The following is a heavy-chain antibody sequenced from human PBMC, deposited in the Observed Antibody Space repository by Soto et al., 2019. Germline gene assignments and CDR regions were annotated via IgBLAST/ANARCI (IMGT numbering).Heavy chain of an antibody. D-gene: IGHD2-2*01. V-gene: IGHV4-31*03. J-gene: IGHJ5*02. CDR2: IYYSGST. CDR1: GGSIISGGYY. Sequence: SETLSLTCTVSGGSIISGGYYFICMRQHPGKGLEWIGYIYYSGSTYYNPSLKSRVTISVDTSKNQFSLKLSSVTAADTAVYYCASSTSPINWFDPWGQGTLVTVSS. CDR3: ASSTSPINWFDP.